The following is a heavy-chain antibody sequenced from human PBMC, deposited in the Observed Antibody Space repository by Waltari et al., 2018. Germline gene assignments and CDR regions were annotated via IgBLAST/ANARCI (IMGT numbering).Heavy chain of an antibody. CDR3: ARDEGAYGDYYYYGMDV. V-gene: IGHV4-59*11. CDR2: IYYSGST. D-gene: IGHD4-17*01. Sequence: QVQLQESGPGLVKPSETLSLTCTVSGRSISSHYWSWIRQPPGKGLEWIGYIYYSGSTNYNPSLKSRVTISVDTSKNQFSLKLSSVTAADTAVYYCARDEGAYGDYYYYGMDVWGQGTTVTVSS. J-gene: IGHJ6*02. CDR1: GRSISSHY.